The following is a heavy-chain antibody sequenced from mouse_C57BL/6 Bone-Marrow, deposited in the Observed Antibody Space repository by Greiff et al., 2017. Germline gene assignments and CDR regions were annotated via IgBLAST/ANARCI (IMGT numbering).Heavy chain of an antibody. CDR2: IYPGSGST. J-gene: IGHJ4*01. Sequence: VKLQESGAELVKPGASVKMSCKASGYTFTSYWITWVKQRPGQGLEWIGDIYPGSGSTNYNEKFKSKATLTVDTSSSTAYMQLSSLTSEDSAVYYCARSLPYYYAMDYWGQGTSVTVSS. V-gene: IGHV1-55*01. D-gene: IGHD2-1*01. CDR1: GYTFTSYW. CDR3: ARSLPYYYAMDY.